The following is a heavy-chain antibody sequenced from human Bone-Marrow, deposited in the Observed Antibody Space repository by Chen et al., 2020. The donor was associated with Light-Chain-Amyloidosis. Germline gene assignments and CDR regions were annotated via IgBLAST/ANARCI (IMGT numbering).Heavy chain of an antibody. CDR3: ARRRDGYNFDY. V-gene: IGHV5-51*01. CDR1: GYTFPNYW. D-gene: IGHD5-12*01. J-gene: IGHJ4*02. Sequence: EVQLEQSAPEVKKPGESLKISCKGSGYTFPNYWIGWVRQMPGKGLEWMGVIYPDDSDARYSPSFEGQVTISADKSITTAYLKWRSLKASDTAMYYCARRRDGYNFDYWGQGTLVTVSS. CDR2: IYPDDSDA.